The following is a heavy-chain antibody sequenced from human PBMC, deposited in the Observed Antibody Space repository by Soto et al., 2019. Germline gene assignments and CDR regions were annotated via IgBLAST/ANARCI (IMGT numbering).Heavy chain of an antibody. CDR1: SASISSSNYY. V-gene: IGHV4-39*01. CDR3: ARHPGCTNSSCSFYGMDV. Sequence: SETLSLTCTVSSASISSSNYYWGWIRQPPGKGLEWIGSLSYSGSTYYHPSLKSRVSIIGDTYKHHFSLKLTSATATHTASYYCARHPGCTNSSCSFYGMDVWGQGTTVTVSS. CDR2: LSYSGST. J-gene: IGHJ6*02. D-gene: IGHD6-6*01.